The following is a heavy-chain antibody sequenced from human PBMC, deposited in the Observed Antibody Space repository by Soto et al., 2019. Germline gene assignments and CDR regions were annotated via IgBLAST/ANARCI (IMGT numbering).Heavy chain of an antibody. V-gene: IGHV4-39*01. J-gene: IGHJ1*01. CDR1: GGSIGSSDYY. D-gene: IGHD3-3*01. Sequence: QLQLQESGPGLVKPSETLSLTCTVSGGSIGSSDYYWGWIRQPPGKGLEWIGSVRYSANTYYSPCLTDRVTLSVAWPPYKGSPWLGAVRAAGTAEDFWGTRKGEENGSSYSSYATDWGQGSL. CDR3: GTRKGEENGSSYSSYATD. CDR2: VRYSANT.